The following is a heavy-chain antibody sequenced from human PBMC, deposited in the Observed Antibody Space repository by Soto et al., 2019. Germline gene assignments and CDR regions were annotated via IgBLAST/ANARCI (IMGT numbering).Heavy chain of an antibody. D-gene: IGHD6-19*01. V-gene: IGHV3-21*01. CDR3: ARGSGDSSGCVYCDY. CDR2: ISSSRSYI. Sequence: EVQLVESGGGLVKPGGSLRLSCAASGFTFSSYSMNWVRQAPGKGLEWVSSISSSRSYIYYADSVKGRFTISRDNAKNSLYLQMNSLRAEDTAVYYCARGSGDSSGCVYCDYWGQGTLVTVSS. CDR1: GFTFSSYS. J-gene: IGHJ4*02.